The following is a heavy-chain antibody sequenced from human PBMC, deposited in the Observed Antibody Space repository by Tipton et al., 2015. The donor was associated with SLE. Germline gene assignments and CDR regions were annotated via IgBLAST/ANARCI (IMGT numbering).Heavy chain of an antibody. Sequence: SLRLSCAASGFNFYAFGMNWVRQAPGKGLEWVSAISGIGGSTYYADSVKGRFTISRDNSKNTLYLQMNSLRAEDTAVYYCARVRRGADFWSGNDGSAIWGRGTMVAVAS. V-gene: IGHV3-23*01. J-gene: IGHJ3*02. CDR1: GFNFYAFG. CDR2: ISGIGGST. CDR3: ARVRRGADFWSGNDGSAI. D-gene: IGHD3-3*01.